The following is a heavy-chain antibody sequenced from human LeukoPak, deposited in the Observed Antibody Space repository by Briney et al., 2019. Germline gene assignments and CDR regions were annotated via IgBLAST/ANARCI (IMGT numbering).Heavy chain of an antibody. J-gene: IGHJ4*02. CDR2: ISSSGSTI. D-gene: IGHD3-3*01. CDR1: GFTFSTYE. V-gene: IGHV3-48*03. Sequence: PGGSLRLSCAASGFTFSTYEMNWVRQAPGKGLEWVSYISSSGSTIYYADSVKGRFTISRDNAKNSMYLHMNSLRAEDTAVYYCARAVAFCFDYWGPGTLVTVSS. CDR3: ARAVAFCFDY.